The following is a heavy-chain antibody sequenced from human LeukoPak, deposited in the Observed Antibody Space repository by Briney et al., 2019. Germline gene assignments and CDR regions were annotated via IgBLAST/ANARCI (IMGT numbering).Heavy chain of an antibody. V-gene: IGHV3-30*04. CDR2: ISYDGSNK. CDR1: GFTFSSYA. J-gene: IGHJ4*02. CDR3: AEGSGNGYGSGPFDY. Sequence: GGSLRPSCAASGFTFSSYAMHWVRQAPGKGLEWVAVISYDGSNKYYADSVKGRFTISRDNSKNTVSLQMSSLRAEDTALYYCAEGSGNGYGSGPFDYWGQGTLVTVSS. D-gene: IGHD3-10*01.